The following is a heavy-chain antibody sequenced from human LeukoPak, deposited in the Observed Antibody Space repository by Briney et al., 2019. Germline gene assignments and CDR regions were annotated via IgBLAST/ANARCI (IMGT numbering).Heavy chain of an antibody. Sequence: PGGSLRLSCAASGFTFSSYGMSWVRQAPGKGLEWVSVIYSGGSTYYADSVKGRFTISRDNSKNTLYLQMNSLRAEDTAVYYCARDLWFGEYYFDYWGQGTLVTVSS. CDR1: GFTFSSYG. D-gene: IGHD3-10*01. CDR2: IYSGGST. J-gene: IGHJ4*02. CDR3: ARDLWFGEYYFDY. V-gene: IGHV3-66*01.